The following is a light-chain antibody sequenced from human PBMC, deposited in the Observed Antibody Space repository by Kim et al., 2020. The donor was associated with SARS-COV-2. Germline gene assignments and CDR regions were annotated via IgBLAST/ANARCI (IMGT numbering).Light chain of an antibody. CDR3: CSYASSNTVI. Sequence: QSALTQPPSASGSLGQSVTISCTGTSSDVGGYISVSWFQHHPGKAPKLLIFEVNKRPSGVPDRFSGSKSGNTASLTVSGLQAEDEADYYCCSYASSNTVIFGGGTQLTVL. J-gene: IGLJ2*01. CDR2: EVN. V-gene: IGLV2-8*01. CDR1: SSDVGGYIS.